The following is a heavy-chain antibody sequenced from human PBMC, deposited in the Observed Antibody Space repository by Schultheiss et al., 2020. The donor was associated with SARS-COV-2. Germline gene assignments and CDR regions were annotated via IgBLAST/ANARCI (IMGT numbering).Heavy chain of an antibody. CDR3: ARDQVAAAGNAYWFDP. D-gene: IGHD6-13*01. CDR1: GYSISSAYY. V-gene: IGHV4-38-2*02. Sequence: SETLSLTCAVSGYSISSAYYWGWIRQPPGKGLEWIGLIYTSGSTNYNPSLKSRVTISVDTSKNQFSLKLSSVTAADTAVYYCARDQVAAAGNAYWFDPWGQGTLVTVSS. J-gene: IGHJ5*02. CDR2: IYTSGST.